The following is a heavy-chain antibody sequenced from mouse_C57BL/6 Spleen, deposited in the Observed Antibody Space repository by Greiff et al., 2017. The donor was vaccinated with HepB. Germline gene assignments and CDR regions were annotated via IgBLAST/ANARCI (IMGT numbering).Heavy chain of an antibody. D-gene: IGHD1-1*01. CDR3: ARPPYYGSSYFDY. V-gene: IGHV1-82*01. CDR1: GYAFSSSW. J-gene: IGHJ2*01. CDR2: IYPGDGDT. Sequence: VQLQQSGPELVKPGASVKISCKASGYAFSSSWMNWVKQRPGKGLEWIGRIYPGDGDTNYNGKFKGKATLTADKSSSTAYMQLSSLTSEDSAVYFCARPPYYGSSYFDYWGQGTTLTVSS.